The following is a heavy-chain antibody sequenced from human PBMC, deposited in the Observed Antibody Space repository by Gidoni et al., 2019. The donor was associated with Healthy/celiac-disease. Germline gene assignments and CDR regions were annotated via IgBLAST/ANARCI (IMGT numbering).Heavy chain of an antibody. Sequence: QVQLQESGPGLVKPSETLSLTCTVSGGSISSYYWRWIRQPPGKGLEWIGYIYYSGSTNYNPSLKSRVTISVDTSKNQFSLKLSSVTAADTAVYYCARGPRYYYGMDVWGQGTTVTVSS. CDR3: ARGPRYYYGMDV. CDR1: GGSISSYY. J-gene: IGHJ6*02. V-gene: IGHV4-59*01. CDR2: IYYSGST.